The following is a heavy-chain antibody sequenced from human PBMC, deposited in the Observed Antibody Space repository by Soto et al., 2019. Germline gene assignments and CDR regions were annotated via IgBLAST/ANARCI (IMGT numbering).Heavy chain of an antibody. Sequence: QVQLVESGGGVVQPGRSLRLSCAASGFTFSSYGMHWVRQAPGKGLEWVAVISYDGSNKYYADSVKGRFTISRDNSKNTLYLQMNSLRAEDTAVYYCAKSSIAARQYYYYGMDVWGQGTTVTVSS. CDR3: AKSSIAARQYYYYGMDV. J-gene: IGHJ6*02. V-gene: IGHV3-30*18. CDR1: GFTFSSYG. CDR2: ISYDGSNK. D-gene: IGHD6-6*01.